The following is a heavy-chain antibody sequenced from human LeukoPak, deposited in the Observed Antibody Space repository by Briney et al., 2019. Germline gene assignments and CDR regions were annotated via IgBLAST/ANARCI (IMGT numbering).Heavy chain of an antibody. D-gene: IGHD6-19*01. CDR3: AGLVGRYSTGMYYYFDY. CDR1: GGSISSVNL. J-gene: IGHJ4*02. CDR2: MYLSGTT. Sequence: SRTLSLTCAVSGGSISSVNLWSWVRQPPGKGLEWVGEMYLSGTTTYNPSLKSRVTISIDKSKNQFSLSLRSVTAADTAVYYCAGLVGRYSTGMYYYFDYWGPGTLVTVSS. V-gene: IGHV4-4*02.